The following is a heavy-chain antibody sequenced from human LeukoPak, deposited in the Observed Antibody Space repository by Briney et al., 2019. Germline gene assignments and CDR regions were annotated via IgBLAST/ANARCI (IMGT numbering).Heavy chain of an antibody. Sequence: GGSLRLSCVASGFTFSHYWMSWVRQAPGKGLEWVANIKEDGSIEDYVDSVKGRFTVSRDNAKNSLYLEMNSLRVEDTAVYYCAKDRAMIVVVMGGDYWGQGTLVTVSS. CDR3: AKDRAMIVVVMGGDY. CDR2: IKEDGSIE. CDR1: GFTFSHYW. D-gene: IGHD3-22*01. J-gene: IGHJ4*02. V-gene: IGHV3-7*01.